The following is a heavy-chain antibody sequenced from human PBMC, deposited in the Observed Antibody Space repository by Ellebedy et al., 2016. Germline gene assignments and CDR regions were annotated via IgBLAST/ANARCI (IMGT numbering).Heavy chain of an antibody. Sequence: SETLSLTXAVYGGSFSGYYWSWIRQPPGKGLEWIGEINHSGSTNYNPSLKSRVTISVDTSKNQFSLKLSSVTAADTAVYYCARVIDYYGSGSGWYFDLWGRGTLVTVSS. V-gene: IGHV4-34*01. CDR1: GGSFSGYY. CDR2: INHSGST. CDR3: ARVIDYYGSGSGWYFDL. D-gene: IGHD3-10*01. J-gene: IGHJ2*01.